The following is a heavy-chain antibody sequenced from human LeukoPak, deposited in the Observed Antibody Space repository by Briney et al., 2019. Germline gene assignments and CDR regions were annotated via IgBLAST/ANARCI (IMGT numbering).Heavy chain of an antibody. CDR1: GYTFTDYY. D-gene: IGHD3-22*01. J-gene: IGHJ4*02. V-gene: IGHV1-46*01. CDR2: INPSGGST. CDR3: ARVPTEYYDSSGYYPWYFDY. Sequence: ASVKVSCKASGYTFTDYYIHWVRQAPGQGLEWMGIINPSGGSTSYAQKFQGRVTMTRDTSTSTVYMELGSLRSEDTAVYYCARVPTEYYDSSGYYPWYFDYWGQGTLVTVSS.